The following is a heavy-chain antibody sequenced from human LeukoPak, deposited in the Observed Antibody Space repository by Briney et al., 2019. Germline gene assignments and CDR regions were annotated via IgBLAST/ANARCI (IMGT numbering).Heavy chain of an antibody. Sequence: GGSLRLSCAASGFTFSSYAMSWVRQAPGKGLEWVSAISGSGGSTYYADSVKGRFTISRDNSKNTLYLQMNSLRAEDTAVYYCAKDFPPTIFGVVTFDYWGQGTLVTVSS. V-gene: IGHV3-23*01. CDR3: AKDFPPTIFGVVTFDY. D-gene: IGHD3-3*01. CDR1: GFTFSSYA. CDR2: ISGSGGST. J-gene: IGHJ4*02.